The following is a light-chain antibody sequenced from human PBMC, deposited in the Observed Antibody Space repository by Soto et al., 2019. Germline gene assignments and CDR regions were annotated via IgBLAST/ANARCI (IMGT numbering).Light chain of an antibody. J-gene: IGKJ1*01. Sequence: EIVMTQSPATLSVSPGERATLSCRASQSVSSSLAWYQQEPGQAPRLLIYGSSTRATGIPARFSASGSGTEFTLTISSLQSEDFALYYCQQYNNWPRTFGQGTRVEVK. CDR3: QQYNNWPRT. V-gene: IGKV3-15*01. CDR2: GSS. CDR1: QSVSSS.